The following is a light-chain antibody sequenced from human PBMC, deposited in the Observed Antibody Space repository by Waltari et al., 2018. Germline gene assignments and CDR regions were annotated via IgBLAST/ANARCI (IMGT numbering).Light chain of an antibody. CDR2: GDS. CDR3: QVWDSSTGNV. Sequence: SYELTQPLSVSVALGQTARITCGGNNIGSKNVHWYQQKPGQAPGLVLYGDSNRPSGVPERFSGSNSGNTATLTISRAQAGDEADYYCQVWDSSTGNVFGTGTKVTVL. J-gene: IGLJ1*01. V-gene: IGLV3-9*01. CDR1: NIGSKN.